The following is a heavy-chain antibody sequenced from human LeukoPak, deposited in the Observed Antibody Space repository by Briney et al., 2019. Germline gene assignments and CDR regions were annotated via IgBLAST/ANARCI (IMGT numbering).Heavy chain of an antibody. CDR3: ARGLPRITMVRGVIKGNWFDP. J-gene: IGHJ5*02. CDR2: INPNSGGT. V-gene: IGHV1-2*02. CDR1: GYTFTGYY. D-gene: IGHD3-10*01. Sequence: GASVKVSCKASGYTFTGYYMHWVRQAPGQGLEWMGWINPNSGGTNYAQKFQGRVTMTRDTSISTAYMELSRLRSDDTAVYYCARGLPRITMVRGVIKGNWFDPWGQGTLVTVSS.